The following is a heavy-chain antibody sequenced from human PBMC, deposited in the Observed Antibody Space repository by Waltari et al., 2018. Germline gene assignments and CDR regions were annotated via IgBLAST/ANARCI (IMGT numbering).Heavy chain of an antibody. Sequence: QVQLVESGGGVVQPGRSLRLSCAASGFTFSRFGMHWVRQAPGKGREWGAGIWQDGSNEYYVDSVKGRFTISRDNSKNTLYLQMNSLRAEDSAVYYCASQSTTLFDYWGQGTLVTVSS. D-gene: IGHD2-15*01. CDR2: IWQDGSNE. CDR1: GFTFSRFG. J-gene: IGHJ4*02. CDR3: ASQSTTLFDY. V-gene: IGHV3-33*01.